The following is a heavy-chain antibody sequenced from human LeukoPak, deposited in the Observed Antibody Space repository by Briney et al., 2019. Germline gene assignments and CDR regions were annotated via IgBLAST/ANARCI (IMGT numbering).Heavy chain of an antibody. V-gene: IGHV3-7*05. Sequence: PAESLTLSSAASRFTPSNYWMSWVRQPPGKVLEWVANIQTDGSERQDVDSVRGRFAMSRDKGKNSLYLQMSSLGVYDTAVYYCARGNRCGSSTRCSGFDYWGEGTLVTVSS. D-gene: IGHD2-2*01. CDR1: RFTPSNYW. J-gene: IGHJ4*02. CDR3: ARGNRCGSSTRCSGFDY. CDR2: IQTDGSER.